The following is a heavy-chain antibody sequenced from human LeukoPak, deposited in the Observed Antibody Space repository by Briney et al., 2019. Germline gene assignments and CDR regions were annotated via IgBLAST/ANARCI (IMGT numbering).Heavy chain of an antibody. D-gene: IGHD1-26*01. Sequence: SETLSLTCTVSGGSISSYYWSWIRQPPGKGLEWIGYIYYSGSTNYNPSLKSRVTISVDTSKNQFSLKLSSVTAAGTAVYYCARGPKEWELLWYFDLWGRGTLVTVSS. CDR3: ARGPKEWELLWYFDL. CDR2: IYYSGST. V-gene: IGHV4-59*01. J-gene: IGHJ2*01. CDR1: GGSISSYY.